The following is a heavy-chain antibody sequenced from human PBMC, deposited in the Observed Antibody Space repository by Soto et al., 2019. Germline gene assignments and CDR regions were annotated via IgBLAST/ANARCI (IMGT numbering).Heavy chain of an antibody. CDR3: ARGRLFYDFWSGSTPGAFDI. CDR2: IYYSGST. CDR1: GGSISSGFYY. Sequence: SETLSLTCTVSGGSISSGFYYWSWIRQHPGKGLEWIGYIYYSGSTYYNPSLKSRVTISVDTSKNQFSLKLSSVTAADTAVYYCARGRLFYDFWSGSTPGAFDIWGQGTMVTVSS. D-gene: IGHD3-3*01. V-gene: IGHV4-31*03. J-gene: IGHJ3*02.